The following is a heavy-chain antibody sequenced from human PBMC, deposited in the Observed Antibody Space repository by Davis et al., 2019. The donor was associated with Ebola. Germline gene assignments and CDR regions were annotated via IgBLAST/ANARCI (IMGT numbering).Heavy chain of an antibody. Sequence: GESLKISCVASGFTFSKSALHWVRQSPGKGLQWVAVISYDGATKNYAESVKGRFTVSRDNSKNTLYLQMNSLRPEDTAIYYCARDQAQWLTSEYFYGMDVWGQGTTVTVSS. CDR2: ISYDGATK. J-gene: IGHJ6*02. CDR1: GFTFSKSA. CDR3: ARDQAQWLTSEYFYGMDV. V-gene: IGHV3-30-3*01. D-gene: IGHD6-19*01.